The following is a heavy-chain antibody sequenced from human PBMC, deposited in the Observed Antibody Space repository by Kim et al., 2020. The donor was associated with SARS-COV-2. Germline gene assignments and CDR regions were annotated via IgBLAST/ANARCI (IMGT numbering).Heavy chain of an antibody. V-gene: IGHV4-34*01. CDR2: INNSGAT. Sequence: SETLSLTCAVSVGSFSGYHWTWIRQSQGTGLEWIGEINNSGATNYNPSLKSRVAISVDTSKNQFSLKVKSVTAADTAVYFCARGRAGVVPSPIMGLGPHYDYYALDVWGQGTTVSVSS. D-gene: IGHD3-3*01. J-gene: IGHJ6*02. CDR1: VGSFSGYH. CDR3: ARGRAGVVPSPIMGLGPHYDYYALDV.